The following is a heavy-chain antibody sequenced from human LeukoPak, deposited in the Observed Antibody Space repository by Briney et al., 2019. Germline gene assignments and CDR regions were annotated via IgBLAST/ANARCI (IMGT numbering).Heavy chain of an antibody. D-gene: IGHD6-6*01. J-gene: IGHJ3*02. CDR2: ISGGGGTI. Sequence: GGSLRLSCAASGFTFSSYEMNCVRQAPGKGLEWVSYISGGGGTIYYADSVKGRFTVSRDNAKNSLYLQMSNLRAEDTAVYYCATGTSSSWGLDIWGQGTMVTVS. CDR3: ATGTSSSWGLDI. V-gene: IGHV3-48*03. CDR1: GFTFSSYE.